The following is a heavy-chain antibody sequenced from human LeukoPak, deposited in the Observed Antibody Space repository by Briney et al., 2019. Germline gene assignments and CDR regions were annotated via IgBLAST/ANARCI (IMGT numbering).Heavy chain of an antibody. Sequence: ASVKVSCKASGYTFTGYGITWVRQAPGQGLEWMGWISTYNGNTNYAQNLQGRVTMTADTSTSTAYMELRTLISDDTAVYYCARGRGSTSRYWGQGTLVTVSS. CDR1: GYTFTGYG. CDR3: ARGRGSTSRY. V-gene: IGHV1-18*01. J-gene: IGHJ4*02. D-gene: IGHD5-12*01. CDR2: ISTYNGNT.